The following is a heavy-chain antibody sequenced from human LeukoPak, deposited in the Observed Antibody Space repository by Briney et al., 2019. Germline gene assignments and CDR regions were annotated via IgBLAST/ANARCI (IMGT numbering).Heavy chain of an antibody. J-gene: IGHJ4*02. Sequence: SETLSLTCTVSGGSISSSSYYWGWIRQPPGKGLEWIGSIYYSGSTYYNPSLKSRVTISVDTSKNQFSLKLSSVTAADTAMYYCAKSNGYGLIDYWGQGTLVTVSS. CDR2: IYYSGST. D-gene: IGHD5-12*01. CDR1: GGSISSSSYY. V-gene: IGHV4-39*01. CDR3: AKSNGYGLIDY.